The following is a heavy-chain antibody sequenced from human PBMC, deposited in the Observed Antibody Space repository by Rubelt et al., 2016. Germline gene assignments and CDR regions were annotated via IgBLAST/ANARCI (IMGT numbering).Heavy chain of an antibody. D-gene: IGHD6-19*01. Sequence: QVQLVQSGAEVKKPGASVKVSCKASGYTFTGYYMHWVRQAPGQGLEWMGWINPNSGGPNYAQKFQRRVTMTRDTSISTAYMELSRLRSDDTAVYYCARDLYKGPRWLVAYWGQGTLVTVSS. J-gene: IGHJ4*02. CDR2: INPNSGGP. V-gene: IGHV1-2*02. CDR3: ARDLYKGPRWLVAY. CDR1: GYTFTGYY.